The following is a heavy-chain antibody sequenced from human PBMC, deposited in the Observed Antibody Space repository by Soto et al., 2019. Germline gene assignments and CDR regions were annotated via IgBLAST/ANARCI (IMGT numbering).Heavy chain of an antibody. V-gene: IGHV4-59*01. D-gene: IGHD6-13*01. CDR2: IYYSGST. J-gene: IGHJ4*02. CDR3: ARAAAAIRLDY. CDR1: GGSISSYY. Sequence: PSETLSLTCTVSGGSISSYYWNWIRQPPGKGLEWIGYIYYSGSTNYNPSLKSRVTISVDTSKNQFSLKLSSVTAADTAVYYCARAAAAIRLDYWGQGTLVTVSS.